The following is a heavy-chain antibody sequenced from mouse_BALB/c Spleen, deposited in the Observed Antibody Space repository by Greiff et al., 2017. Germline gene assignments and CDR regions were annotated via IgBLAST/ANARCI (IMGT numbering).Heavy chain of an antibody. Sequence: VQLQQSGAELVRPGTSVKVSCKASGYAFTNYLIEWVKQRPGQGLEWIGVINPGSGGTNYNEKFKGKATLTADKSSSTAYMQLSSLTSDDSAVYFCARSGAYGYDGPWFAYWGQGTLVTVSA. CDR2: INPGSGGT. CDR3: ARSGAYGYDGPWFAY. V-gene: IGHV1-54*01. CDR1: GYAFTNYL. J-gene: IGHJ3*01. D-gene: IGHD2-2*01.